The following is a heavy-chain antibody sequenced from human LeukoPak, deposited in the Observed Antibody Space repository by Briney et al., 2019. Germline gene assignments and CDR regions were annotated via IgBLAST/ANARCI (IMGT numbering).Heavy chain of an antibody. V-gene: IGHV3-21*01. Sequence: GGSLRLSCAASGFTFSSYSMNWVRQTPGKGLEWVSSISSSSSYIYYADSVKGRFTISRDNAKNSLYLQMNSLRAEDTAVYYCARELYSSGWYVGYWGQRTLVTVSS. CDR2: ISSSSSYI. J-gene: IGHJ4*02. D-gene: IGHD6-19*01. CDR1: GFTFSSYS. CDR3: ARELYSSGWYVGY.